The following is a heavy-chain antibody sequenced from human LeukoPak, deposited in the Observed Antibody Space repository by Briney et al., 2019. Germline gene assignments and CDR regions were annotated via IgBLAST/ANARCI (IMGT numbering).Heavy chain of an antibody. CDR1: GFTFSRYG. CDR2: ISYDGSNK. D-gene: IGHD3-22*01. V-gene: IGHV3-30*03. J-gene: IGHJ4*02. CDR3: AREDYYDSSGYPGVNDY. Sequence: PGGSLRLSCAASGFTFSRYGMHWVRQAPGKGLEWVAVISYDGSNKYYADSVKGRFTISRDNSKNTLYLQMNSLRAEDTAVYYCAREDYYDSSGYPGVNDYWGQGTLVTVSS.